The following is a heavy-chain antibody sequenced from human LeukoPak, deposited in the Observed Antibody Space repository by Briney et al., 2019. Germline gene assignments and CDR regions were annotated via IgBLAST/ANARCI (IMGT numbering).Heavy chain of an antibody. CDR2: IYYSGST. Sequence: SETLSLTCTVSGGSISSYYWSWIRQPPGKGLEWIGYIYYSGSTNYNPSLKSRVTISVDTSKNQFSLKLSSVTAADTAVYYCARHRVVTPDFHYWGQGTLVTVSS. V-gene: IGHV4-59*08. CDR1: GGSISSYY. CDR3: ARHRVVTPDFHY. D-gene: IGHD4-23*01. J-gene: IGHJ4*02.